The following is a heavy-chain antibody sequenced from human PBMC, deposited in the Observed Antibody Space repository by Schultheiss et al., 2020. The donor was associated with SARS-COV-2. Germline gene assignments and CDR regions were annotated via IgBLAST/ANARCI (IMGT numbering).Heavy chain of an antibody. CDR2: IYYSGST. Sequence: ESLKISCTVSGGSISSSSYYWGWIRQPPGKGLEWIGSIYYSGSTYYNPSLKSRVTISVDTSKNQFSLKLSSVTAADTAVYYCARDRIAVAGGDYWGQGTLVTVSS. CDR1: GGSISSSSYY. J-gene: IGHJ4*02. CDR3: ARDRIAVAGGDY. D-gene: IGHD6-19*01. V-gene: IGHV4-39*07.